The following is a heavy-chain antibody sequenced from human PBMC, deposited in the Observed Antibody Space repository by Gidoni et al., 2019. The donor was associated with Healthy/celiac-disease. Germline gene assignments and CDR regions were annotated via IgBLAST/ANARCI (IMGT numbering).Heavy chain of an antibody. Sequence: EVQLVESGGGLVKPGGSLRLSCAASGVTFSSYSMNWVRQAPGKGLEWVSSISSSSSYIYYADSVKGRFTISRDNAKNSLYLQMNSLRAEDTAVYYCARDESDYYDSSGYFPDWGQGTLVTVSS. J-gene: IGHJ4*02. V-gene: IGHV3-21*01. D-gene: IGHD3-22*01. CDR1: GVTFSSYS. CDR2: ISSSSSYI. CDR3: ARDESDYYDSSGYFPD.